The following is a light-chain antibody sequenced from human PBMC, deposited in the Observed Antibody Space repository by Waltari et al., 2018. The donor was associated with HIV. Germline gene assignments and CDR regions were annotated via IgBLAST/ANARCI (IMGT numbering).Light chain of an antibody. CDR1: SSDAGGYNY. CDR3: SSYTSSSTLVV. Sequence: QSALTQPASVSGSPGQSITISCTGTSSDAGGYNYASWYQQHPGKAPKPMIYEGSNQPSGVSTRFSGSKSGNTASLTISGVQAEDEADYYCSSYTSSSTLVVFGGGTKLTVL. J-gene: IGLJ2*01. V-gene: IGLV2-14*01. CDR2: EGS.